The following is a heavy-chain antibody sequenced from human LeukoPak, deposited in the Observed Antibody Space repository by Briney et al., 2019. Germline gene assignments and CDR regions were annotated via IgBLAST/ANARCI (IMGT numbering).Heavy chain of an antibody. CDR2: IYYSGST. Sequence: SETLSLTCTVSGGSISSSSYYWGWIRQPPGKGLEWIGSIYYSGSTNYNPSLKSRVTVSVDTSKNQFSLKLSSVTAADTAVYYCARARTMVRGVPPGVDYWGQGTLVTVSS. V-gene: IGHV4-39*07. J-gene: IGHJ4*02. CDR3: ARARTMVRGVPPGVDY. D-gene: IGHD3-10*01. CDR1: GGSISSSSYY.